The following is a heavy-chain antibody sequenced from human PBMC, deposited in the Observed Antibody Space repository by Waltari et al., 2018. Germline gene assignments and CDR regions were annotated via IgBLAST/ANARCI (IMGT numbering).Heavy chain of an antibody. CDR3: ARGQAGGTYYYDSSGFYFDY. D-gene: IGHD3-22*01. J-gene: IGHJ4*02. Sequence: QVQLQESGPGLVKPSGTLSLTCAVSGGSISSSNWWSWVRQPPGKGLEWIGEIYHSGSTNYIPSLKSRVTISVDKSKNQFSLKLSSVTAADTAVYYCARGQAGGTYYYDSSGFYFDYWGQGTLVTVSS. V-gene: IGHV4-4*02. CDR2: IYHSGST. CDR1: GGSISSSNW.